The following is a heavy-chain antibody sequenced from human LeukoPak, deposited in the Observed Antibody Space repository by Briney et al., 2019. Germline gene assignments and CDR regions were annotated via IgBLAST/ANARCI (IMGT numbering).Heavy chain of an antibody. CDR2: INPTGGST. J-gene: IGHJ4*02. Sequence: ASVKVSCKASGYTFTSYYMHWVRQAPGQGLEWMGVINPTGGSTSFAQKFQGRVTMTRDTSTSTACMELSSLRSEDTAVYYCASYYYDSSGYYYPFDYWGQGTLVTVSS. D-gene: IGHD3-22*01. V-gene: IGHV1-46*01. CDR1: GYTFTSYY. CDR3: ASYYYDSSGYYYPFDY.